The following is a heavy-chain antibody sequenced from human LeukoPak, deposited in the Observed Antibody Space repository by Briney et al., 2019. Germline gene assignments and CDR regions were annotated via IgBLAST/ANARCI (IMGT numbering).Heavy chain of an antibody. V-gene: IGHV1-46*01. Sequence: ASVKVSCKASGYTFTGYYMHWVRQAPGQGLEWMGIINPSGGSTSYAQKFQGRVTMTRDMSTSTVYMELSSLRSEDTAVYYCARAPYYYYMDVWGKGTTVTVSS. CDR2: INPSGGST. J-gene: IGHJ6*03. CDR1: GYTFTGYY. CDR3: ARAPYYYYMDV.